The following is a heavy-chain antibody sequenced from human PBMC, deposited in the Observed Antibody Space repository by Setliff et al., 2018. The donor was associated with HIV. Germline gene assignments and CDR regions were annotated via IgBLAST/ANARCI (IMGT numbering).Heavy chain of an antibody. J-gene: IGHJ4*02. CDR3: AKFRYAIKSTYYFDS. Sequence: PGGSLRLSCAASGFTFSTYAMGWVRQAPGKGLEWVSTVGAVGAPTHYAESVKGRFTISRDNSKSTVYLQMNSVTPEDSAMYYCAKFRYAIKSTYYFDSWGQGTLVTVSS. CDR1: GFTFSTYA. CDR2: VGAVGAPT. V-gene: IGHV3-23*01. D-gene: IGHD2-2*01.